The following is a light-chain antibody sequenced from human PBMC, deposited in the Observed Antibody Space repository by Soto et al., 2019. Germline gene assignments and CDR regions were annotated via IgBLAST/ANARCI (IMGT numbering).Light chain of an antibody. Sequence: QSALTQPASVSGSPGQSITISCTGTSNDVGGYNYVSWYQQHPGKAPKLMIYEVSNRPSGVSNPFSGSKSGNTASLAISGLKAEDEATYYCSSYTSSSTVLFGGGTKLTVL. V-gene: IGLV2-14*01. J-gene: IGLJ2*01. CDR2: EVS. CDR1: SNDVGGYNY. CDR3: SSYTSSSTVL.